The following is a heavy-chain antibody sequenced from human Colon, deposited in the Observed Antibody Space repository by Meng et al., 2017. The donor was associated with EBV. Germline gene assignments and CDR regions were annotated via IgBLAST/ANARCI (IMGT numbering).Heavy chain of an antibody. D-gene: IGHD4-17*01. Sequence: QVQIQQWGAGLLMPSETLSLTCAVSGGSFSGYYWSWIRQAPGKGLEWIGEINHSGSTKFNPSLESRVSISVDTSENQVSLKLTSVTAADTAVYYCARRTTVNLRSFDSWGQGTLVTVSS. CDR1: GGSFSGYY. CDR2: INHSGST. J-gene: IGHJ4*02. CDR3: ARRTTVNLRSFDS. V-gene: IGHV4-34*01.